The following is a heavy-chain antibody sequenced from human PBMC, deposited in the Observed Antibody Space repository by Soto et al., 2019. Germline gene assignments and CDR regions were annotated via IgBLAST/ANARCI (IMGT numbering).Heavy chain of an antibody. J-gene: IGHJ5*02. CDR1: GGSISSGGYY. V-gene: IGHV4-31*03. CDR3: ARVGGINWFDP. D-gene: IGHD1-20*01. Sequence: SETLSLTYTVSGGSISSGGYYWSWIRQHPGKGLEWIGYIYYSGSTYYNPSLKSRVTISVDTSKNQFSLKLSSVTAADTAVYYCARVGGINWFDPWGQGTLVTVSS. CDR2: IYYSGST.